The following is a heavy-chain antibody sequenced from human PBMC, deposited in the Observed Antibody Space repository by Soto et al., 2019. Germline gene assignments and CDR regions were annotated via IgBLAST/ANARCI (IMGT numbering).Heavy chain of an antibody. D-gene: IGHD2-15*01. J-gene: IGHJ5*02. V-gene: IGHV4-59*01. CDR1: GGSISSFY. CDR3: AKEFCDPNGCYGRWLDP. CDR2: VFYSGST. Sequence: VQLQESGPGLAKPSETLSLTCTVSGGSISSFYWSWIRQPPGKGLEWIGNVFYSGSTIYNPSPKRRVTVSVDTSKNRFSLKLSSVTSADTAVYYCAKEFCDPNGCYGRWLDPWGQGTLVTVSS.